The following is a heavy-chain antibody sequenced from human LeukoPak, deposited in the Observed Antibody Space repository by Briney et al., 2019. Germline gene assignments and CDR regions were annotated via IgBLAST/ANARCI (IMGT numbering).Heavy chain of an antibody. D-gene: IGHD6-13*01. CDR3: ARGQQPFDY. J-gene: IGHJ4*02. CDR2: IKQDGSEK. Sequence: GGSLRLSCAASGFTFSSYWTSWVRQAPGKGLEWVANIKQDGSEKYYVDSVKGRFTISRDNAKNSLYLQMNSLRAEDTAVYYCARGQQPFDYWGQGTLVTVSS. CDR1: GFTFSSYW. V-gene: IGHV3-7*01.